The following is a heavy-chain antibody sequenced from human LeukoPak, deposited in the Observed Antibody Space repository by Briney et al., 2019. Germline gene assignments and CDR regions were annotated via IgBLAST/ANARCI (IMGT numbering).Heavy chain of an antibody. V-gene: IGHV1-46*01. CDR2: INPSGGST. D-gene: IGHD3-22*01. CDR1: GYTFTSYY. Sequence: ASVKVSCKASGYTFTSYYMHWVRQAPGQGLEWMGIINPSGGSTSYAQKFQGRVTMTRDMSTSTVYMELSSLRSEDTAVYYCARGGHYYYDSSAPPSGIFDYWGQGTLVTVSS. J-gene: IGHJ4*02. CDR3: ARGGHYYYDSSAPPSGIFDY.